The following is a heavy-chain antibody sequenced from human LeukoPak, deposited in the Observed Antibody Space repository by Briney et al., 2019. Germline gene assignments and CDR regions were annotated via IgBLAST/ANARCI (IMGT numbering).Heavy chain of an antibody. J-gene: IGHJ3*02. CDR1: GLTVSRNY. V-gene: IGHV3-66*01. D-gene: IGHD3-9*01. CDR3: ARSRYLDWGGAFDM. Sequence: GGSLRLSCAASGLTVSRNYMTWVRQAPGKGLEWVSVIYSGGSKYYADSVKGRFTISRDDSKNTVYLQLNSLRGEGTAIYYCARSRYLDWGGAFDMWGQGTMVTVSS. CDR2: IYSGGSK.